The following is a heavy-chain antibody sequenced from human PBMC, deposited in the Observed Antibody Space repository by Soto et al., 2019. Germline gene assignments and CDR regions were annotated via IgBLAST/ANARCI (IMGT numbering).Heavy chain of an antibody. CDR3: ARAFRWFGELLGSYYFDY. V-gene: IGHV4-34*01. CDR1: GGSFSGYY. CDR2: INHSGST. D-gene: IGHD3-10*01. Sequence: SETLSLTCAVYGGSFSGYYWSWIRQPPGKGLEWIGEINHSGSTNYNPSLKSRVTISVDTSKNQFSLKLSSVTAADTAVYYCARAFRWFGELLGSYYFDYWGQGTLVTVSS. J-gene: IGHJ4*02.